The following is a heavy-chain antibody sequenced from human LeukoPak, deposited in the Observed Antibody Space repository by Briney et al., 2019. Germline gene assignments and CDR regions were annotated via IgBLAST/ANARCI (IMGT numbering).Heavy chain of an antibody. CDR2: IRSKANSYAT. J-gene: IGHJ4*02. D-gene: IGHD3-3*01. CDR3: AKSPDYNFWDVTATFDY. CDR1: GFTFSGSA. Sequence: GGSLRLSCAASGFTFSGSAMHWVRQASGKGLEWVGRIRSKANSYATAYAASVKGRFTISRDDSKNTAYLQMNTLRAEDTAIYYCAKSPDYNFWDVTATFDYWGQGTLVTVAS. V-gene: IGHV3-73*01.